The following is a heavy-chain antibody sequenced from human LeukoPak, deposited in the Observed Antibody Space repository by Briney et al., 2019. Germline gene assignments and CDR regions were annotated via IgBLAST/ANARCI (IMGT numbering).Heavy chain of an antibody. V-gene: IGHV5-10-1*01. Sequence: PGESLKISCKGSGYIFTSYWIRWVRQLPGKGLEWMGRIDPSDSYTNYSPSFQGHVTISTDKSISTAYLQWSSLKASDTAIYYCARRRYSNTWFDYWGQGTLVTVSS. J-gene: IGHJ4*02. CDR2: IDPSDSYT. CDR1: GYIFTSYW. D-gene: IGHD6-13*01. CDR3: ARRRYSNTWFDY.